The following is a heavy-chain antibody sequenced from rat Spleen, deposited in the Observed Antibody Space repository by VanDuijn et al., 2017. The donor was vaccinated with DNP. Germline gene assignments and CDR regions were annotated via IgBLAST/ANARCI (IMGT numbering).Heavy chain of an antibody. CDR1: GFTFNTYW. D-gene: IGHD1-1*01. J-gene: IGHJ4*01. CDR3: TKDLQWYAMDA. V-gene: IGHV5-58*01. CDR2: INPDGTGT. Sequence: EVQLVESGGGLVQPGRSLKLSCVASGFTFNTYWMFWVRQAPGKGLEWVASINPDGTGTYCLDSVKGRFTISRDNAENTVYLQMNSLRSEVTATYYCTKDLQWYAMDAWGQGTSVSVSS.